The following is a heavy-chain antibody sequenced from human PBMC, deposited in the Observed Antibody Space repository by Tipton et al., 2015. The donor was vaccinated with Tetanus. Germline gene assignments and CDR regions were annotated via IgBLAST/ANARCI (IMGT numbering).Heavy chain of an antibody. CDR3: ARGPYHYGDYYFDY. D-gene: IGHD4-17*01. Sequence: LSLTCAASGFTFNNYAMHWVRQAPGKGLEWVAVISYDGSNKYDAESVKGRLTISRDNSNNTLYVQMDSLRAEDTAVYYCARGPYHYGDYYFDYWGQGTVVTVSS. J-gene: IGHJ4*02. CDR2: ISYDGSNK. CDR1: GFTFNNYA. V-gene: IGHV3-30-3*01.